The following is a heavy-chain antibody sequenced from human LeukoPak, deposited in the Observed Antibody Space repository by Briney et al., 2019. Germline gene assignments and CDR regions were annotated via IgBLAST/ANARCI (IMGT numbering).Heavy chain of an antibody. CDR2: IRFGGNNE. D-gene: IGHD5-18*01. J-gene: IGHJ4*02. CDR3: ARGRGYSYGARALCY. Sequence: GGSLRLSCAASGFTFSSRGMHWVRQAPGKGLEWVAFIRFGGNNEYYADSVKGRFTISRDNSKHTLYLQMNRLRAEDTAVYYCARGRGYSYGARALCYWGQGTLVTVSS. V-gene: IGHV3-30*02. CDR1: GFTFSSRG.